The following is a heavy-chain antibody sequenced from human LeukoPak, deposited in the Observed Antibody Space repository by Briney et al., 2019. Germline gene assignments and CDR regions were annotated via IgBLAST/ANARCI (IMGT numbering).Heavy chain of an antibody. Sequence: GRSLRLSCAASGFTFSSYGMHWVRQAPGKGLEWVAVIWYDGSNKYYADSVKGRFTISRDNSKNTLYLQMNSLRAEDTAVYYCARGREYCSSTSCRDAFDIWGLGTMVTVSS. V-gene: IGHV3-33*01. CDR1: GFTFSSYG. CDR2: IWYDGSNK. J-gene: IGHJ3*02. D-gene: IGHD2-2*01. CDR3: ARGREYCSSTSCRDAFDI.